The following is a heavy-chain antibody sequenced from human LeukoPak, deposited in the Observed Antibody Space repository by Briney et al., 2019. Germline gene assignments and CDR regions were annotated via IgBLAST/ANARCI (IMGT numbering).Heavy chain of an antibody. V-gene: IGHV3-23*01. CDR1: GFTFSSYA. CDR3: ARGVVIPNAFDI. J-gene: IGHJ3*02. D-gene: IGHD3-22*01. CDR2: ITGSGDNT. Sequence: GGSLRLSCAASGFTFSSYAMSWVRQAPGKGLEWVSAITGSGDNTYNADSVKGRFTISRDNSKNTLYLQMNSLRAEDTAVYYCARGVVIPNAFDIWGQGTMVTVSS.